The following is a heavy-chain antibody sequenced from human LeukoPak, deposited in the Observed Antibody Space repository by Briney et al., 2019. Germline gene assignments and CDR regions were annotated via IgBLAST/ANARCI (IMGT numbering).Heavy chain of an antibody. J-gene: IGHJ4*02. V-gene: IGHV1-18*04. CDR2: ISAYNGNT. CDR3: ARGPLFVVVPAATDY. Sequence: ASVEVSCKASGYTFTSYGISWVRQAPGQGLEWMGWISAYNGNTNYAQKLQGRVTMTTDTSTSTAYMELRSLRSDDTAVYYCARGPLFVVVPAATDYWGQGTLVTVSS. CDR1: GYTFTSYG. D-gene: IGHD2-2*01.